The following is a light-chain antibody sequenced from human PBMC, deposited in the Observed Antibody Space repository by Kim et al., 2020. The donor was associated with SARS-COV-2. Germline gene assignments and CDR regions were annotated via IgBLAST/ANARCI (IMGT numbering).Light chain of an antibody. V-gene: IGKV3-11*01. Sequence: SPGERATHSSRASQSVTKYLASYQQKPGQPPRLLIYDTSNRAPGIPARFSGSGFGTDFTLTISSLEPEDFAVYYCQQRANWPPITFGQGTRLEIK. CDR1: QSVTKY. CDR2: DTS. J-gene: IGKJ5*01. CDR3: QQRANWPPIT.